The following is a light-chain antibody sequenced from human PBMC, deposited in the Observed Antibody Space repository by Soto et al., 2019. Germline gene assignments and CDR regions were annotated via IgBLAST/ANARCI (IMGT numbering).Light chain of an antibody. V-gene: IGLV2-14*03. J-gene: IGLJ2*01. Sequence: QSDLTQPASVSGSPGQSITISCTGPSSDVGTYNSVSWYQQHPGKAPKLMLYDVSSRPSGVSNRFSGSKSGNTASLTISGLQSEDEADYYCTSYTTNTVIFGGGTKGTVL. CDR1: SSDVGTYNS. CDR2: DVS. CDR3: TSYTTNTVI.